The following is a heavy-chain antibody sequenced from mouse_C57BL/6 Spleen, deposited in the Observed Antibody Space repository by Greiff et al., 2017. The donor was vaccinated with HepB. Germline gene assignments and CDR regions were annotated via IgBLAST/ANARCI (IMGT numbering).Heavy chain of an antibody. V-gene: IGHV5-17*01. CDR1: GFTFSDYG. J-gene: IGHJ4*01. D-gene: IGHD2-4*01. CDR3: ARRYDYDVYYAMDY. CDR2: ISSGSSTI. Sequence: EVQLQESGGGLVKPGGSLKLSCAASGFTFSDYGMHWVRQAPEKGLEWVAYISSGSSTIYYADTVKGRFTISRDNAKNTLFLQMTSLRSEDTAMYYCARRYDYDVYYAMDYWGQGTSVTVSS.